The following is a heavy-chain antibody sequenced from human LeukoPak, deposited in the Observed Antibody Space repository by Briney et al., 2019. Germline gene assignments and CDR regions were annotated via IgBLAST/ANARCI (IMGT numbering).Heavy chain of an antibody. CDR3: ARRKPYYDSSGYYYNYFDY. CDR2: IYHSGST. Sequence: SETLSLTCTVSGGSISSYYWSWIRQPPGKGLEWIGYIYHSGSTNYNPSLKSRVTISVDTSKNQFSLKLSSVTAADTAVYYCARRKPYYDSSGYYYNYFDYWGQGTLVTVSS. J-gene: IGHJ4*02. V-gene: IGHV4-59*08. D-gene: IGHD3-22*01. CDR1: GGSISSYY.